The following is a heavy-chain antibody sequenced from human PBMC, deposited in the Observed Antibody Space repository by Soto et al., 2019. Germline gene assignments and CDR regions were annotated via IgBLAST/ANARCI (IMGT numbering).Heavy chain of an antibody. J-gene: IGHJ6*03. V-gene: IGHV2-70*11. CDR1: GFSLSTSGMC. D-gene: IGHD2-2*01. CDR2: IDWDDDK. Sequence: SGPTLVNPTQTLTLTCTFSGFSLSTSGMCVSWIRQTPGKALEWLARIDWDDDKYYSTSLKTRLTISKDTSKNQVVLTMTNMDPVDTATYYCARIVVVVPAATVMDYYYYMDVWGKGTTVTVSS. CDR3: ARIVVVVPAATVMDYYYYMDV.